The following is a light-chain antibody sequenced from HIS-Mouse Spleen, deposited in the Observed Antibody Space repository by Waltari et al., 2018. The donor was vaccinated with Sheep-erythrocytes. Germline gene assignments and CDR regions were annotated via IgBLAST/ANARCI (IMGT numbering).Light chain of an antibody. CDR1: QSVSSSY. J-gene: IGKJ3*01. V-gene: IGKV3-20*01. CDR3: QQYGSSPFT. CDR2: GAS. Sequence: EIVLTQSPGTLSLSPGERATLSCRASQSVSSSYLAWYQQTPGQDPRLLICGASSRATGIPDSFSGIGSGTDFTLTISRLEPEDFAVYYCQQYGSSPFTFGPGTKVDIK.